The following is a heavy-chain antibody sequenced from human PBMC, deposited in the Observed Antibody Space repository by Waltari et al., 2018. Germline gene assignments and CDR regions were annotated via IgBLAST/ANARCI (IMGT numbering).Heavy chain of an antibody. CDR2: ISYSGIT. CDR3: ARFSKSANWIDP. V-gene: IGHV4-39*01. Sequence: QLQLQESGPGLVTPSETLSLTCTVTGGSLRSSGSYWGWIRQPPGKGLEWIGSISYSGITYYNTSLMSRVTISVDTSKNQFSLKLTSVIAAETAVFYCARFSKSANWIDPWGQGTLVTVSS. J-gene: IGHJ5*02. D-gene: IGHD3-3*02. CDR1: GGSLRSSGSY.